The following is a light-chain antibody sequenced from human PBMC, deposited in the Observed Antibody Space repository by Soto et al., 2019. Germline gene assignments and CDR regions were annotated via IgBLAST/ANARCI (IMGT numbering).Light chain of an antibody. CDR1: QSISNW. CDR3: QQYNSYWT. J-gene: IGKJ1*01. Sequence: QMTQAAATLSDSVGDRVTITCRASQSISNWLAWYQQRPGKAPKLLIYDASSLQGGVPSRFSGSGSGTEFTLTISSLQTDDFATYYCQQYNSYWTFGQGTKV. V-gene: IGKV1-5*01. CDR2: DAS.